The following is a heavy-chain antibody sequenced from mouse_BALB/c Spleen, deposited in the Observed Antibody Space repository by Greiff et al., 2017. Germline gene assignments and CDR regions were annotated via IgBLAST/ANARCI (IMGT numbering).Heavy chain of an antibody. V-gene: IGHV7-3*02. Sequence: EVQLQESGGGLVQPGGSLRLSCATSGFTFTDYYMSWVRQPPGKALEWLGFIRNKANGYTTEYSASVKGRFTISRDNSQSILYLQMNTLRAEDSATYYCARDGLRHAMDYWGQGTSVTVSS. D-gene: IGHD2-4*01. CDR3: ARDGLRHAMDY. CDR1: GFTFTDYY. CDR2: IRNKANGYTT. J-gene: IGHJ4*01.